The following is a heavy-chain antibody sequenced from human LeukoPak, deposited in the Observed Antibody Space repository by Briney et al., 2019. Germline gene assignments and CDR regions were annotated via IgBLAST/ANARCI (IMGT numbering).Heavy chain of an antibody. Sequence: SQTLPLTCTVSGGSISSGGYYWSWIRQHPGKGLEWIGYIYYSGSTYYNPSLKSRVTISVDTSKNQFSLKLSSVTAADTAVYYCARSVAAAHGIWFDPWGQGTLVTVSS. CDR3: ARSVAAAHGIWFDP. J-gene: IGHJ5*02. D-gene: IGHD6-13*01. V-gene: IGHV4-31*03. CDR2: IYYSGST. CDR1: GGSISSGGYY.